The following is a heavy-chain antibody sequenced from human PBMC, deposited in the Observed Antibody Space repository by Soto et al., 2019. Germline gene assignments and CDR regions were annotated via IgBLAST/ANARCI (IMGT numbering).Heavy chain of an antibody. CDR2: IIPIFGTA. J-gene: IGHJ6*02. CDR1: GGTFSSYA. D-gene: IGHD1-1*01. V-gene: IGHV1-69*13. Sequence: SVKVSCKASGGTFSSYAISWVRQAPGQGLEWMGGIIPIFGTANYAQKFQGRVTITADESTSTAYMELSSLRSEDTAVYYCARDLTHPTYNWKRLFGMDVWGQGTTVTVSS. CDR3: ARDLTHPTYNWKRLFGMDV.